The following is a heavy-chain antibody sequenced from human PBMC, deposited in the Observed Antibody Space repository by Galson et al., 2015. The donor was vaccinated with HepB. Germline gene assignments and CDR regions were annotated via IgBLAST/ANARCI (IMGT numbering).Heavy chain of an antibody. Sequence: SVKVSCKASGDIFTTFAFNWVRQAPGQGLEWMGGIVPIFGTPDYSKKFQGKVTITADENTTTSYMELSGLRSDDTAMYYSARGPIGGGGGDQCGQGTLATVSS. V-gene: IGHV1-69*13. CDR2: IVPIFGTP. CDR3: ARGPIGGGGGDQ. CDR1: GDIFTTFA. D-gene: IGHD3-10*01. J-gene: IGHJ4*02.